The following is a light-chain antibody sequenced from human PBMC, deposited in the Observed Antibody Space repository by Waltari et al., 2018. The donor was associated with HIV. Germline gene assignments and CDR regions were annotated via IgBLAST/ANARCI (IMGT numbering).Light chain of an antibody. CDR2: DDN. CDR1: HIGGKR. Sequence: SYVLTQPPSVSVAPGQTARVTCGGNHIGGKRVHWYQQKPGQAPVLVVYDDNDRPSGIPERLSGSNSGNTATLTISRVEAGDEADYFCQVWDSSSDSYVFGTGTKVTVL. J-gene: IGLJ1*01. CDR3: QVWDSSSDSYV. V-gene: IGLV3-21*02.